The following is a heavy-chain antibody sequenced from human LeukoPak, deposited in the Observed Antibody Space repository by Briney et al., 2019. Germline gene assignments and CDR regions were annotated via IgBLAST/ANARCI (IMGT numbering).Heavy chain of an antibody. CDR3: TRDRSRAEDD. CDR2: IDAAGKDK. Sequence: PGGSLRLSCKPSGFTFVDFYMSWVRQAPGKGLEWVANIDAAGKDKYYADSVKGRFTISRDNANNLLYLQMNSLRGEDTAVYYCTRDRSRAEDDWGQGTLVTVSS. J-gene: IGHJ4*02. V-gene: IGHV3-7*01. D-gene: IGHD1-14*01. CDR1: GFTFVDFY.